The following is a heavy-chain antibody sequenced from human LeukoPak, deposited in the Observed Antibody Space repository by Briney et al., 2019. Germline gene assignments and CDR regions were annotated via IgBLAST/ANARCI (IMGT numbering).Heavy chain of an antibody. CDR1: GGSISSGSYY. Sequence: SETLSLTCTVSGGSISSGSYYWSWIRQPAGKGLEWIGRIYTSGSTKYNPSLKSRVTISVDTSKNQFSLKLSSVTAADTAVYYCARAGGIAAAGTGDYWGQGTLVTVSS. CDR3: ARAGGIAAAGTGDY. V-gene: IGHV4-61*02. D-gene: IGHD6-13*01. CDR2: IYTSGST. J-gene: IGHJ4*02.